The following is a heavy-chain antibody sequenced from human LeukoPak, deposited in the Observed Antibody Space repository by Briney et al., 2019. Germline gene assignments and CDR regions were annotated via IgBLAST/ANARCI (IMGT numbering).Heavy chain of an antibody. CDR2: INPNSGGT. CDR3: AVAGGPYYYYYMDV. CDR1: GYTFTGYY. Sequence: ASVKVSCKASGYTFTGYYMHWVRQAPGQGLEWMGWINPNSGGTNYAQKFQGRVTMTRDTSISTAYMELSSLRSEDTAVYYCAVAGGPYYYYYMDVWGKGTTVTVSS. D-gene: IGHD3-16*01. V-gene: IGHV1-2*02. J-gene: IGHJ6*03.